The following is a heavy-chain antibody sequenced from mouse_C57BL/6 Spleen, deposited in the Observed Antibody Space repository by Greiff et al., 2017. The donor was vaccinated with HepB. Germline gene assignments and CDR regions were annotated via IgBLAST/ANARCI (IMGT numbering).Heavy chain of an antibody. CDR2: IDPSDSYT. CDR1: GYTFTSYW. CDR3: ARGKTVPYYFDY. D-gene: IGHD4-1*01. Sequence: QVQLQQPGAELVMPGASVKLSCKASGYTFTSYWMHWVKQRPGQGLEWIGEIDPSDSYTNYNQKFKGKSTLTVDKSSSTAYMQLSSLTSEDSAVYDCARGKTVPYYFDYWGQGTTLTVSS. V-gene: IGHV1-69*01. J-gene: IGHJ2*01.